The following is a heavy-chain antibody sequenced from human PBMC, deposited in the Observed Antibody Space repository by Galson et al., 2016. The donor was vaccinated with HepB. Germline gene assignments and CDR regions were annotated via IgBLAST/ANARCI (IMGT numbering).Heavy chain of an antibody. V-gene: IGHV3-23*01. Sequence: SLRLSCAASGFVFSNFGLSWVRQAPGKGLEWVASISTRRTTYSSDSVQGRFTISRDNSNNTLYLQMYGLRAEDTAVYYCAKERLVRRIFDHWGQGTLLTVSS. CDR3: AKERLVRRIFDH. J-gene: IGHJ4*02. CDR1: GFVFSNFG. CDR2: ISTRRTT. D-gene: IGHD1-1*01.